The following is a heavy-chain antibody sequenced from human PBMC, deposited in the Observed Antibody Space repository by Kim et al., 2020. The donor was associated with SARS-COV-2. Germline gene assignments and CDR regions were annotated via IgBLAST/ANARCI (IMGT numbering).Heavy chain of an antibody. V-gene: IGHV2-5*01. J-gene: IGHJ6*02. CDR3: AHVSVFYYYGMDV. Sequence: YSPSLQSRLTITKDTSKNQVVLTMTNMDPVDTATYYCAHVSVFYYYGMDVWGQGTTVTVSS. D-gene: IGHD6-25*01.